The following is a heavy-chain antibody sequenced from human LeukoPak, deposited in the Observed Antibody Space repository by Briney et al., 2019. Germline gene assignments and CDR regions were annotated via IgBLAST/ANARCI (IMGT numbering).Heavy chain of an antibody. V-gene: IGHV3-30*02. CDR3: ANRWSSGWYFDY. D-gene: IGHD6-19*01. J-gene: IGHJ4*02. CDR1: GFTFSSYG. Sequence: GGSLRLSCAASGFTFSSYGMHWLRQAPAKGLEGVAFIRYDGSNKYYADSVKGRFNISRDNSKNTLYLQMNSLRAEDTAVYYCANRWSSGWYFDYWGQGTLVTVSS. CDR2: IRYDGSNK.